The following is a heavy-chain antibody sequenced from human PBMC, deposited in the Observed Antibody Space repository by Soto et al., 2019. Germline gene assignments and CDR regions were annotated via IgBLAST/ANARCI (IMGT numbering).Heavy chain of an antibody. CDR3: ARILYGDYVWFDP. CDR2: IYHSGST. Sequence: SSETLSLTCAVYGGSFSGYYWSWIRQPPGKGLEWIGEIYHSGSTNYNPSLKSRVTISVDKSKNQFSLKLSSVTAADTAVYYCARILYGDYVWFDPWGQGTLVTVSS. CDR1: GGSFSGYY. D-gene: IGHD4-17*01. V-gene: IGHV4-34*01. J-gene: IGHJ5*02.